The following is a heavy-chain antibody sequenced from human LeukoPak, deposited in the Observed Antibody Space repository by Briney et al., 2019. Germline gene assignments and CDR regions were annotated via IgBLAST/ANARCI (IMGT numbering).Heavy chain of an antibody. D-gene: IGHD3-9*01. CDR1: GVTFSSDW. CDR2: IKQDGSTK. J-gene: IGHJ4*02. CDR3: AREGGDYDILTGGDY. Sequence: PGGSLRLSCAASGVTFSSDWMSWVRQAPRKGLEWVANIKQDGSTKYSATSVKRRFTISTDQATHSPYLPTNSLRADDTAAYYCAREGGDYDILTGGDYWGQGTLVTVSS. V-gene: IGHV3-7*01.